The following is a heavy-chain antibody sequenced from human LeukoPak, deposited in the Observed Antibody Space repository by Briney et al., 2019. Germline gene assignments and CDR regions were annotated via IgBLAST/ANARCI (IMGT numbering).Heavy chain of an antibody. Sequence: SVKVSCKASGGTFSSYTISWVRQAPGQGLEWMGRIIPILGIANYAQKFQGRVTITADKSTSTAYMELSSLRSEDTAVYYCARSLRTLGRGDPYYYYYYMDFWVKATKVTVSS. V-gene: IGHV1-69*02. CDR1: GGTFSSYT. CDR2: IIPILGIA. J-gene: IGHJ6*03. D-gene: IGHD7-27*01. CDR3: ARSLRTLGRGDPYYYYYYMDF.